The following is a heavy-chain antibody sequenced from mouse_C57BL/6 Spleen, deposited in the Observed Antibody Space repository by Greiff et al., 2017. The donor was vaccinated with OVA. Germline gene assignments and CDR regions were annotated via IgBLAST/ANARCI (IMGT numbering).Heavy chain of an antibody. Sequence: QVQLKESGAELVNPGASVQLSCKASGYTFTESTIHWVNPRSGQGLEWIGWFYPGSGIIQSNEKFKDKATLTADKSSSTVYMELRRLTAEDSAGYFCARHEEIDYYCSSSRAMDYWGQGTSGTVSS. CDR2: FYPGSGII. V-gene: IGHV1-62-2*01. J-gene: IGHJ4*01. CDR1: GYTFTEST. D-gene: IGHD1-1*01. CDR3: ARHEEIDYYCSSSRAMDY.